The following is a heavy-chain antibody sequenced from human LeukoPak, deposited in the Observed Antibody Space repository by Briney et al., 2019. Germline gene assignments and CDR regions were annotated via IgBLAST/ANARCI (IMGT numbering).Heavy chain of an antibody. Sequence: GASVKVSCKASVYTFTGYGISWVRQAPGQGLQWMGLISPDNGDTKSAQKLQSRVILTTDTPPSNAYMALRTVRSDYTAVYYCASGSYYFDYLGQGTLVTVSS. J-gene: IGHJ4*02. CDR3: ASGSYYFDY. CDR2: ISPDNGDT. CDR1: VYTFTGYG. V-gene: IGHV1-18*01. D-gene: IGHD3-10*01.